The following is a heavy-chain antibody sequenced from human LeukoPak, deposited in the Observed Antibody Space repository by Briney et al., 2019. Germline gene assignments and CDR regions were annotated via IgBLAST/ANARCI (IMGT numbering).Heavy chain of an antibody. CDR3: ARGPGTTGTAIDY. V-gene: IGHV6-1*01. D-gene: IGHD1-1*01. J-gene: IGHJ4*02. Sequence: SQTLSLTCAISGDSVSSNSAAWNWIRQSPSRGLEWLGRTYYRSKWYNDYAVSVKSRITINPDTSKNQFSLQLDSVTPDDTAVYYCARGPGTTGTAIDYWGQGTLVTVSS. CDR2: TYYRSKWYN. CDR1: GDSVSSNSAA.